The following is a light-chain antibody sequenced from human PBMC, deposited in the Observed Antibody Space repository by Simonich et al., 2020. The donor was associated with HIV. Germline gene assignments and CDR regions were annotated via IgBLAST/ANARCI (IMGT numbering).Light chain of an antibody. Sequence: DIVMTQSPDSLAVSLGERATINCKSSQSVLYSTNNKNYLAWYQQKPGQPPKLLIYCASTRESGVPDRFSGSGSGTDFALTISSLQAEDVAVYYCQQYYGTPVTFGGGTKVEIK. CDR1: QSVLYSTNNKNY. CDR3: QQYYGTPVT. V-gene: IGKV4-1*01. CDR2: CAS. J-gene: IGKJ4*01.